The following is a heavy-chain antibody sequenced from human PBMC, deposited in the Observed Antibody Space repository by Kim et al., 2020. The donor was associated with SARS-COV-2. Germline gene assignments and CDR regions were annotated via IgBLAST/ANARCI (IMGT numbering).Heavy chain of an antibody. D-gene: IGHD2-8*01. J-gene: IGHJ4*02. CDR1: GYTLSDFA. CDR3: ARGSMATYDN. CDR2: INTGNGET. Sequence: ASVKVSCKASGYTLSDFAIHWVRQAPGQGLEWMAWINTGNGETKSSQKFQGRVTITRDTVTSTVYRELSSLTSEDTAGYYCARGSMATYDNWGKGTLVPV. V-gene: IGHV1-3*04.